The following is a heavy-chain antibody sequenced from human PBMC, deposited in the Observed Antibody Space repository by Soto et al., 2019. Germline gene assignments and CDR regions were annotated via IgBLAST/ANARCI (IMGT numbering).Heavy chain of an antibody. CDR3: ARQRYFDWLSFDY. J-gene: IGHJ4*02. Sequence: SETLSLTCTVSGGSISSSSYYWGWIRQPPGKGLEWIGSIYYSGSTYYNPSLKSRVTISVDTSKNQFSLKLSSVTAADTAVYYCARQRYFDWLSFDYWGQGTLVTVSS. CDR1: GGSISSSSYY. CDR2: IYYSGST. V-gene: IGHV4-39*01. D-gene: IGHD3-9*01.